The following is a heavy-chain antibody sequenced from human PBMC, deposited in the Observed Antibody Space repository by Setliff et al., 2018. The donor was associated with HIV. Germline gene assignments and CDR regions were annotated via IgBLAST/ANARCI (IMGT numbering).Heavy chain of an antibody. CDR1: GGSIGGYS. J-gene: IGHJ4*02. D-gene: IGHD3-22*01. CDR2: IYPSTST. CDR3: ARFDDNGYWVDL. Sequence: SETLSLTCSVSGGSIGGYSWGWIRQSPGKGLEWIGYIYPSTSTHYTPSLKSRVSISVDTSKNQFSLRLSSVTAADTAVYYCARFDDNGYWVDLWGQGTLVTVSS. V-gene: IGHV4-4*09.